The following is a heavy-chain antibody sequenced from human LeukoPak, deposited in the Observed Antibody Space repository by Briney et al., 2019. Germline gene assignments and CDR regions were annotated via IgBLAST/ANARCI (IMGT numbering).Heavy chain of an antibody. CDR2: IKSKTDGGTT. CDR3: TTADYYDSSGYS. Sequence: GGSLRLSCAASGFTFSNAWMSWVRQAPGKGLEWVGRIKSKTDGGTTDYAAPVKGGFTISRDDSKNTLYLQMNSLKTEDTAVYYCTTADYYDSSGYSWGQGTLVTVSS. J-gene: IGHJ4*02. CDR1: GFTFSNAW. V-gene: IGHV3-15*01. D-gene: IGHD3-22*01.